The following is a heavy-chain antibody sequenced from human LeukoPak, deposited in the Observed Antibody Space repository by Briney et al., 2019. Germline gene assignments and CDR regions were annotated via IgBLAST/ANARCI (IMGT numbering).Heavy chain of an antibody. CDR2: IYHSGST. CDR1: GGSISRGAYS. Sequence: SETLSLTCAVSGGSISRGAYSWTWVRQPPGKGLECIGYIYHSGSTYYNPSLKSRVTLSVDRSKNQFSLKLSSVTAADTAVYYCARGGDYFDSSAYYYWGQGALVTVSS. V-gene: IGHV4-30-2*01. CDR3: ARGGDYFDSSAYYY. J-gene: IGHJ4*02. D-gene: IGHD3-22*01.